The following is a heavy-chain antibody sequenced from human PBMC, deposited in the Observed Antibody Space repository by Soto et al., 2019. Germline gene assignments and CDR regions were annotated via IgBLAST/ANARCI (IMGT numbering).Heavy chain of an antibody. CDR3: ASNLPYYYDSSGSNWFDP. Sequence: PSETLSLTCTVSGGSISSYYWSWIRQSPGKGLAWIGNINDSGSTNYNPSLQSRVTISVDTSTNQLSLRLSSVTAADTAVYYCASNLPYYYDSSGSNWFDPWGQGTLVTVSS. CDR2: INDSGST. J-gene: IGHJ5*02. V-gene: IGHV4-59*01. CDR1: GGSISSYY. D-gene: IGHD3-22*01.